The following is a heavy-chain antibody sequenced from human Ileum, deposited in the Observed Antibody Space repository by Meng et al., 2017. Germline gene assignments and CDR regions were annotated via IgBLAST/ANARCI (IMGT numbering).Heavy chain of an antibody. CDR3: ARVKAFSSSCFDS. V-gene: IGHV3-74*01. Sequence: GGPLRPSCAASGFMFSSYWMRWVRRVPGKGLVWVSRINSDGSGTTYADSVRGRFTISRDNAKNTVYLQMNSLRAEDTAVYYCARVKAFSSSCFDSWGQGTLVTVSS. J-gene: IGHJ4*02. D-gene: IGHD6-6*01. CDR1: GFMFSSYW. CDR2: INSDGSGT.